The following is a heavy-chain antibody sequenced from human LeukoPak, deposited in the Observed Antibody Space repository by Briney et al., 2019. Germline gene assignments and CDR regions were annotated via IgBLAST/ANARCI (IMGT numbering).Heavy chain of an antibody. Sequence: PGGSLRLSCAASGFTFSSYWMSWVRQAPGKGLEWVANIKQDGSEKYYVDSVKGRFTISRDNAKNSLYLQMNSLRAEDTAVYYCASSFRYCSSTSCYGDDYWGQGTLVTVSS. J-gene: IGHJ4*02. CDR3: ASSFRYCSSTSCYGDDY. CDR2: IKQDGSEK. CDR1: GFTFSSYW. D-gene: IGHD2-2*01. V-gene: IGHV3-7*01.